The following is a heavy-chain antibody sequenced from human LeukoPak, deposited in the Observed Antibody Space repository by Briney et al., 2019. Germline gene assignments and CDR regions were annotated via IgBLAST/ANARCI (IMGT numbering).Heavy chain of an antibody. D-gene: IGHD3-9*01. CDR1: GFTFRNYA. CDR2: IVGNGVST. CDR3: TKWGDYDGSTGYYDSDY. Sequence: GGSLRLSCAASGFTFRNYAMSWVRQAPGKGLEWVSAIVGNGVSTYYADSVQGRFTISRDNYKNTLYLQMNSLRAEDTALYYCTKWGDYDGSTGYYDSDYWGQGTLVTVSS. V-gene: IGHV3-23*01. J-gene: IGHJ4*02.